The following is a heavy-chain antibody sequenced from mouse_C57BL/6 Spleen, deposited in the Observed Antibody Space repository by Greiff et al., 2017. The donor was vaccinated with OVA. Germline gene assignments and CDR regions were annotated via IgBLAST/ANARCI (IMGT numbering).Heavy chain of an antibody. D-gene: IGHD2-3*01. CDR2: IDPSDSET. CDR1: GYTFTSYW. V-gene: IGHV1-52*01. J-gene: IGHJ1*03. CDR3: ARSGIYDGYFNWYFDV. Sequence: QVQLQQPGAELVRPGSSVKLSCKASGYTFTSYWMHWVKQRPIQGLEWIGNIDPSDSETHYTQKFKDKATLTVDKSSSTAYMQLSSLTSEDSAVYYCARSGIYDGYFNWYFDVWGTGTTVTVSS.